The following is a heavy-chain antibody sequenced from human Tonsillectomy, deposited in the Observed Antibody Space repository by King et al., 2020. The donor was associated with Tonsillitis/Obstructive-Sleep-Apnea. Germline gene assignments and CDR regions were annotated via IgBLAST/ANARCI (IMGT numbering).Heavy chain of an antibody. Sequence: VQLQESGPGLVKPSETLSLTCTVAGGSISSYYWSWIRQPPGKGLEWIGYIYYSGSTNYNPSLTSRVTISVDTSKNQFSLKLSSVTAADTAVYYCARGPGRDGDYGPFDYWGQGTLVTVSS. CDR2: IYYSGST. D-gene: IGHD4-17*01. J-gene: IGHJ4*02. CDR3: ARGPGRDGDYGPFDY. CDR1: GGSISSYY. V-gene: IGHV4-59*01.